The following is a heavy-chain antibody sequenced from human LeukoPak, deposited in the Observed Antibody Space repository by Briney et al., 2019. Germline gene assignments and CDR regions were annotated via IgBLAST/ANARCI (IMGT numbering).Heavy chain of an antibody. CDR3: ARDRGITTARGVPSWFDP. J-gene: IGHJ5*02. Sequence: SETLSLTCTVSGGSISGTNYYWTWIRQPAGKGLEWIERIYTTGSPSSSPSLKSRVTISVDTSTNQFSLKLTSVSAADTAVYYCARDRGITTARGVPSWFDPWGQGTLVTVSS. D-gene: IGHD3-10*01. V-gene: IGHV4-61*02. CDR1: GGSISGTNYY. CDR2: IYTTGSP.